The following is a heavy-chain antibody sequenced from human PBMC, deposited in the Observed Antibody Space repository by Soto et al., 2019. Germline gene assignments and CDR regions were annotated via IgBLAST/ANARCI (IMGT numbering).Heavy chain of an antibody. D-gene: IGHD6-13*01. Sequence: PGGSLRLSCTASGFTFGDYAMSWFRQAPGKGLEWVGFIRSKAYGGTTEYAASVKGRFTISRDDSKSIAYLQMNSLKTEDTAVYYCTRDREQQLVLTPFDAFDIWGQGTMVTVSS. CDR1: GFTFGDYA. CDR2: IRSKAYGGTT. V-gene: IGHV3-49*03. CDR3: TRDREQQLVLTPFDAFDI. J-gene: IGHJ3*02.